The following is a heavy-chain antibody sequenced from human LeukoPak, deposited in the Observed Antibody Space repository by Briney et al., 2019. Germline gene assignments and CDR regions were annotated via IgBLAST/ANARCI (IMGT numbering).Heavy chain of an antibody. CDR1: GFSFTYFW. CDR2: INQDGSEK. D-gene: IGHD1-26*01. Sequence: PGGSLRLSCAASGFSFTYFWMSWVRQAPGKGLEWVANINQDGSEKYYVDSVKGRFTSSRDNAKNSLYLQMNSLRAEDTAVYYCARGRGTYDYWGQGTLVTVSS. V-gene: IGHV3-7*01. J-gene: IGHJ4*02. CDR3: ARGRGTYDY.